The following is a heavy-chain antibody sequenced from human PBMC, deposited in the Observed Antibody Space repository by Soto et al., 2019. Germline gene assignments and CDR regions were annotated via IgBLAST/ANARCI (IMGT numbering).Heavy chain of an antibody. CDR1: GYTFTSYW. D-gene: IGHD3-22*01. CDR2: INPDDSDA. Sequence: GESLKSSCKGSGYTFTSYWIGWVRQMHGKGLEWMGIINPDDSDARYSPSFQGQVTISVDKSITTAYLQWSSLKASDTAMYYCARHRRDSSGYRFDYWAQGTLVTVSS. CDR3: ARHRRDSSGYRFDY. V-gene: IGHV5-51*01. J-gene: IGHJ4*02.